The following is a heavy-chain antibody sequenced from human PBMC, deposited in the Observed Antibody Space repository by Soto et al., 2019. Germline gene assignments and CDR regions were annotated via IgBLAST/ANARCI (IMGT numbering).Heavy chain of an antibody. Sequence: ASVKVSCKASGYTFTNYGISWVRQAPGQGLEWMGWISAYNGNTNYAQKLQGRVTMTTDTSTSTAYMELRSLRSDDTAVYYCARDGLLGYCSGGSCYSRVLIGAFDIWGQGTMVTVSS. J-gene: IGHJ3*02. CDR3: ARDGLLGYCSGGSCYSRVLIGAFDI. CDR1: GYTFTNYG. D-gene: IGHD2-15*01. V-gene: IGHV1-18*01. CDR2: ISAYNGNT.